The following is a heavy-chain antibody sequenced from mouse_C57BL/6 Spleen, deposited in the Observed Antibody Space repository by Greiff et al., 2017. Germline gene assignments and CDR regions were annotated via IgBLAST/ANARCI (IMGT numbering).Heavy chain of an antibody. CDR3: ARHEEGVYYGNYEPFAY. Sequence: QVQLQQSGAELVKPGASVKLSCTASGYTFTEYTIHWVKQRSGQGLEWIGWFYPGSGSIKYNEKFKDKATLTADKSSRTVYMELSRLTSEDSAVYFCARHEEGVYYGNYEPFAYWGQGTLVTVSA. CDR2: FYPGSGSI. V-gene: IGHV1-62-2*01. D-gene: IGHD2-1*01. J-gene: IGHJ3*01. CDR1: GYTFTEYT.